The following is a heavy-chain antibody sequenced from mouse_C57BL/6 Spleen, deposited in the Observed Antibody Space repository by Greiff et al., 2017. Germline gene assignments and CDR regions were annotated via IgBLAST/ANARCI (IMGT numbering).Heavy chain of an antibody. CDR2: ISSGSSTI. V-gene: IGHV5-17*01. J-gene: IGHJ4*01. Sequence: EVKLVESGGGLVKPGGSLKLSCAASGFTFSDYGLHWVRQAPEKGLEWVAYISSGSSTISYADKVKGRVTITRDNAKNTLFLQKTSLRSEDTAMYYGARRDGPLGGNAMDYWGQGTSVTVSS. CDR3: ARRDGPLGGNAMDY. D-gene: IGHD3-3*01. CDR1: GFTFSDYG.